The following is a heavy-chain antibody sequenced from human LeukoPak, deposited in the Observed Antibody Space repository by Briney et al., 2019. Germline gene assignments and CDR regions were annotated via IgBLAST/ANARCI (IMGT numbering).Heavy chain of an antibody. CDR2: IWYDGSNK. Sequence: GGSLRLSCAASGFTFSSYGMHWVRQAPGKGPEWVAVIWYDGSNKYYADSVKGRFTISRDNSKNTLYLQMNSLRAEDTAVYYCARGSGGYSYGPYDYWGQGTLVTVSS. J-gene: IGHJ4*02. V-gene: IGHV3-33*01. CDR3: ARGSGGYSYGPYDY. CDR1: GFTFSSYG. D-gene: IGHD5-18*01.